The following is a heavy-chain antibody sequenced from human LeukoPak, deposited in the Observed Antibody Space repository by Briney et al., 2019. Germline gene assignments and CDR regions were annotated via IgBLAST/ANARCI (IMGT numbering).Heavy chain of an antibody. CDR1: GFTFSYYE. V-gene: IGHV3-48*03. Sequence: GGSLRLSCAASGFTFSYYEMNWVRQAPGKGLEWVSYISNSGTTIYYADSVKGRFTISRDNAKNSLFLQMNSLRAEDTGVYYCARATFSSSGHSYWGQGTLVTVSS. CDR2: ISNSGTTI. J-gene: IGHJ4*02. D-gene: IGHD6-13*01. CDR3: ARATFSSSGHSY.